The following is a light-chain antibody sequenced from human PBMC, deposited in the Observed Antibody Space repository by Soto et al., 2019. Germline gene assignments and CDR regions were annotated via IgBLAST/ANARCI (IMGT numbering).Light chain of an antibody. CDR3: QQYGSSGT. J-gene: IGKJ1*01. CDR2: GAS. CDR1: QSVSNNY. V-gene: IGKV3-20*01. Sequence: EIVLTQSPGTLSLSPGERATLSCRASQSVSNNYLAWYQQKPGQAPRLLIYGASNRATGIPDRFSGSESGTDFTLTISRLESEDFAVYYCQQYGSSGTFGQGTKVEIK.